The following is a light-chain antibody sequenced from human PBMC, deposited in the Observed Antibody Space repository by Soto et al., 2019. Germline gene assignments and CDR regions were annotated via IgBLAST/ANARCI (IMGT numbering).Light chain of an antibody. CDR1: SSDVGGYNY. CDR3: CSYAGSYTLGV. V-gene: IGLV2-11*01. CDR2: DVS. Sequence: QSALTQPRSVSGSPGQSVTISCTGTSSDVGGYNYVSWYQQHPGKAPKLMIYDVSKRPSGVPDRFSGSKSGNTASLTISGLQAEDEADYSCCSYAGSYTLGVFGGGPKVTAL. J-gene: IGLJ2*01.